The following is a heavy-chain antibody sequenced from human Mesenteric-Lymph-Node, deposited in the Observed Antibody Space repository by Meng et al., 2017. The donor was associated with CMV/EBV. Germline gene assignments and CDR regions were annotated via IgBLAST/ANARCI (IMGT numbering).Heavy chain of an antibody. CDR1: GFTFNIYA. V-gene: IGHV3-66*02. D-gene: IGHD3-10*01. CDR2: IYSDGRT. CDR3: ARFYGAGSYFIDV. J-gene: IGHJ4*02. Sequence: GESLKISCVASGFTFNIYAMSWVRQAPGKGLEWVSVIYSDGRTYHADSVKGRFSISRDYSKTTLFLQMNSLRAEDTAVYYCARFYGAGSYFIDVWGQGTLVTVSS.